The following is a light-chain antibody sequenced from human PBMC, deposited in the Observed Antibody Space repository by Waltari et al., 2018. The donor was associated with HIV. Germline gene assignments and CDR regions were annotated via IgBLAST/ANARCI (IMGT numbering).Light chain of an antibody. CDR2: DAS. V-gene: IGKV3-11*01. CDR3: QQRSNWPLT. CDR1: QSVSSY. J-gene: IGKJ4*01. Sequence: EIVLTQSPATLSLSPGERANLSCRASQSVSSYLAWYQQKPGRAPRLLIYDASNRATGIPARFSGSGSGTDFTLTISSLEPEDFAVYYCQQRSNWPLTFGGGTKVEIK.